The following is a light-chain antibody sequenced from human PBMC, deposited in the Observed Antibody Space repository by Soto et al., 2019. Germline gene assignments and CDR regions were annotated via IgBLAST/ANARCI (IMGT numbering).Light chain of an antibody. CDR3: QTWGTGFRL. Sequence: QAVLTQSPSASASLGASVKLTCTLSSGHSSYAIAWHQQQPEKGPRYLMKLNSDGSHSKGDGIPDRFSGSSSGAERYLTISSLQSEDEADYYCQTWGTGFRLFGGGTKLTVL. V-gene: IGLV4-69*01. J-gene: IGLJ2*01. CDR1: SGHSSYA. CDR2: LNSDGSH.